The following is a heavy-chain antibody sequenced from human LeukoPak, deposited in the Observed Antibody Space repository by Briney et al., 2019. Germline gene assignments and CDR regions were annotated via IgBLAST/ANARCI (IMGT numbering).Heavy chain of an antibody. CDR3: ARENAMVRGVYGMDV. V-gene: IGHV3-66*01. Sequence: PGGSLRLSCAASGFTFSSYSMNWVRQAPGKGLEWVSGIYTGGDTYYADSVKDRFTISRDNSKNTLYLQMNSLRAEDTAVYYCARENAMVRGVYGMDVWGQGTTVTVSS. J-gene: IGHJ6*02. D-gene: IGHD3-10*01. CDR2: IYTGGDT. CDR1: GFTFSSYS.